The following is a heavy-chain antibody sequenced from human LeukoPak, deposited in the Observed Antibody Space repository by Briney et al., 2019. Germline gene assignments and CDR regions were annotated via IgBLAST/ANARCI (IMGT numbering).Heavy chain of an antibody. CDR3: AREGNWNAGGLSAFDI. V-gene: IGHV1-69*04. CDR1: GGTFSSYA. Sequence: ASVKVSCKASGGTFSSYAISWVRQAPGQGLEWMGRIIPILGIANYAQKFQGRVTITADESTSTAYMELSSLRSEDTAVYYCAREGNWNAGGLSAFDIWGQGTMVTVSS. D-gene: IGHD1-1*01. J-gene: IGHJ3*02. CDR2: IIPILGIA.